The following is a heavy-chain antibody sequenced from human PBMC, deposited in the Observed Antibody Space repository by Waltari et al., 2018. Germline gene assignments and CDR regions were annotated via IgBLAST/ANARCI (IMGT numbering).Heavy chain of an antibody. CDR3: ARGYVDIVATGAFDI. J-gene: IGHJ3*02. CDR2: INHSGST. CDR1: GGSFSGYS. V-gene: IGHV4-34*01. D-gene: IGHD5-12*01. Sequence: QVHLQQRGAGLMNPSDTLSPSRSVYGGSFSGYSCRSNGHPPGKGLEWIGEINHSGSTNYNPSLKSRVTISVDTSKNQFSLKLSSVTAADTAVYYCARGYVDIVATGAFDIWGQGTMVTVSS.